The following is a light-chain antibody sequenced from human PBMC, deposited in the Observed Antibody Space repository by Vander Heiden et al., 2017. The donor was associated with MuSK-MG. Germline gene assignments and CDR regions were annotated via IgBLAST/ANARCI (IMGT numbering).Light chain of an antibody. V-gene: IGKV1-39*01. Sequence: IQMTQSPSSLSASVGDRVTITCRASQSVSSLLNWYQQKPGKAPNLLIYAASTLQSGVPSRFSGSGSGTDFHLTINRLQPEDFAIYYCQQSDNVPWTFGQGTKVEIK. CDR3: QQSDNVPWT. J-gene: IGKJ1*01. CDR2: AAS. CDR1: QSVSSL.